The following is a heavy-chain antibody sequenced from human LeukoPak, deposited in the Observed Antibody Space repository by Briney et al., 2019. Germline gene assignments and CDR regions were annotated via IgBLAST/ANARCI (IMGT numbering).Heavy chain of an antibody. D-gene: IGHD3-16*01. V-gene: IGHV3-74*01. CDR2: VNIVGTGT. CDR3: ARGGRDHGFDI. CDR1: GFIFTDYW. Sequence: GGSLRLSCAASGFIFTDYWMHWVRRAPGKGLKWVSRVNIVGTGTIYADSARGRFTISRDNAKNSLYLEIYSLRAEDTAVYYWARGGRDHGFDIWGQGTVVTVSS. J-gene: IGHJ3*02.